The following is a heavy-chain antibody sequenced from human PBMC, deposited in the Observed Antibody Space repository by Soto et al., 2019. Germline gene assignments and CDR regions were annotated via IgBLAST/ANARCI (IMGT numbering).Heavy chain of an antibody. J-gene: IGHJ4*01. CDR2: INGAGSHT. CDR1: GFTFSSYA. D-gene: IGHD3-22*01. Sequence: EVQLLESGGGLVQPGGSLRLSCAASGFTFSSYAMTWVRQAPGKGLEWVSTINGAGSHTYYADSMKGRFTISRDNSKNTLVLKMNSLRDEDTAVYYCAKDIDTMLVVVIYSFDYWGHGTLVTVSS. CDR3: AKDIDTMLVVVIYSFDY. V-gene: IGHV3-23*01.